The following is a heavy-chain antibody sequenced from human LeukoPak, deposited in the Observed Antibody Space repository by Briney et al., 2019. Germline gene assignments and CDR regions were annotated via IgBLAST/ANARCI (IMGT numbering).Heavy chain of an antibody. CDR1: GGSITSYY. V-gene: IGHV4-59*01. Sequence: LETLSLTCTVSGGSITSYYWSWIRQPPGKGLEWIGNIYFTGSTNYNPSLKSRVTISMDTSKNQFSLRLSSVTAADTAVYYCVREYNGDSTDYWGQGTLVTVSS. J-gene: IGHJ4*02. CDR2: IYFTGST. CDR3: VREYNGDSTDY. D-gene: IGHD4-17*01.